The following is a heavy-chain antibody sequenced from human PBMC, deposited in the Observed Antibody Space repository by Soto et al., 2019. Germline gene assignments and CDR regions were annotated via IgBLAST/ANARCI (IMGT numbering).Heavy chain of an antibody. Sequence: GGSLRLSCAASGFTFSSYAMSWVRQAPGKGLEWVSAISGSGGSTYYADSVKGRFTISRDNSKNTLYLQMNSLRAEDTAVYYCAKVGQEGTGGEGYGDYYFDYWGQGTLVTVSS. CDR1: GFTFSSYA. D-gene: IGHD4-17*01. J-gene: IGHJ4*02. CDR3: AKVGQEGTGGEGYGDYYFDY. V-gene: IGHV3-23*01. CDR2: ISGSGGST.